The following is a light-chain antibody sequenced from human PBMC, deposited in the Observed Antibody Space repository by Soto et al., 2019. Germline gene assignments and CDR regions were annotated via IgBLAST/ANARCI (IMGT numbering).Light chain of an antibody. CDR3: SSYTGTSTLV. CDR2: EVS. CDR1: SSDVGGYNY. Sequence: QSVLSQPASVSGSPGQSITISCAGTSSDVGGYNYVSWYQQHPGKAPKLMISEVSNRPSGVSNRFSGSKSGNTASLTISGLQAEDEADYYCSSYTGTSTLVFGGGTKMTV. V-gene: IGLV2-14*01. J-gene: IGLJ3*02.